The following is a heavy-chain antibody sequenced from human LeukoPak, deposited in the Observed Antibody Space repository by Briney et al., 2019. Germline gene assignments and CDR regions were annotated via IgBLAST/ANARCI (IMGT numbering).Heavy chain of an antibody. CDR1: VGTFSSYA. V-gene: IGHV1-69*01. J-gene: IGHJ4*02. D-gene: IGHD3-10*01. CDR2: IIPIFGTA. CDR3: ARGSWGTMVRGVITVYYFDY. Sequence: EASVKVSCKASVGTFSSYAISWVRQAPGQGLEWMGGIIPIFGTANYAQKFQGRVTITADESTSTAYMELSSLRSEDTAVYYCARGSWGTMVRGVITVYYFDYWGQGTLVTVSS.